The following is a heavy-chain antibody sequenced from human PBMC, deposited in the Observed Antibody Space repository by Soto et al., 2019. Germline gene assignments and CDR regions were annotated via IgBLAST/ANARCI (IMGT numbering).Heavy chain of an antibody. CDR1: GFTFSSYG. V-gene: IGHV3-33*01. CDR3: ARAHAVGATRHYYYCGMDV. D-gene: IGHD1-26*01. Sequence: QVQLVESGGGVVQPGRSLRLSCAASGFTFSSYGMHWVRQAPGKGLEWVAVIWYDGSNKYYADSEKGRFTISRDNSKNTLYMQMNGLGAEDKAVYYCARAHAVGATRHYYYCGMDVWGQGTTVTVSS. J-gene: IGHJ6*02. CDR2: IWYDGSNK.